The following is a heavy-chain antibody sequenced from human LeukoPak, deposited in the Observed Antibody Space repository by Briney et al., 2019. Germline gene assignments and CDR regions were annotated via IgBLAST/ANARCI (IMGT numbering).Heavy chain of an antibody. V-gene: IGHV4-34*01. CDR2: INHSGST. CDR1: GGSFSGYY. Sequence: PSETLSLTCAVYGGSFSGYYWSWIRQPPGKGLEWIGEINHSGSTNYNPSLKSRVTISVDTSKNQFSLKLSSVTAADTAVYYCARGSYGSSYRDDAFDIWGQGTMVIVSS. J-gene: IGHJ3*02. CDR3: ARGSYGSSYRDDAFDI. D-gene: IGHD3-22*01.